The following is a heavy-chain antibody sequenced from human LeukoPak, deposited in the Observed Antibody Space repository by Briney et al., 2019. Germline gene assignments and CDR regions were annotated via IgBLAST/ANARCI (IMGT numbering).Heavy chain of an antibody. J-gene: IGHJ4*02. V-gene: IGHV3-21*01. CDR2: ISSSSSYI. CDR3: ARDSMGGYDSYFDY. CDR1: GFNFRLYW. Sequence: GGSLRLSCAASGFNFRLYWMSWVRQAPGKGLEWVSSISSSSSYIYYADSVKGRFTISRDNAKNSLYLQMNSLRAEDTAVYYCARDSMGGYDSYFDYWGQGTLVTVSS. D-gene: IGHD5-12*01.